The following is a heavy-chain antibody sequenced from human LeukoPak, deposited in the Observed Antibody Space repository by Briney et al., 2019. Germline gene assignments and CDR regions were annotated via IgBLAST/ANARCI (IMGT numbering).Heavy chain of an antibody. CDR2: ISAYNGNT. V-gene: IGHV1-18*01. CDR1: GYTFTSYG. D-gene: IGHD6-13*01. CDR3: AAPKAYSRRDWWYFDL. Sequence: GASVKVSCKASGYTFTSYGISWVRQAPGQGLEWMGWISAYNGNTNYAQKLQGRVTMTTDTSTSTAYMELRSLRSDDTAVYYCAAPKAYSRRDWWYFDLWGRGTLVTVSS. J-gene: IGHJ2*01.